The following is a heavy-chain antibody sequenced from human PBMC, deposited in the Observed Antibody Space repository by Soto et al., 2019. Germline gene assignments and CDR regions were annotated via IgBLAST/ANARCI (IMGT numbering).Heavy chain of an antibody. CDR3: ASSTGSYYSWSDP. CDR1: GDTFRFSA. Sequence: QVQLVQSGAEVKKPGSSVRVSCKASGDTFRFSAISWVRQAPGQGLEWMGGIIPIFGTPDYAQKFQGRVTITADKSATTAYMELSSLRSDDTAVYYCASSTGSYYSWSDPWGQGTLVIVSS. V-gene: IGHV1-69*06. J-gene: IGHJ5*02. CDR2: IIPIFGTP. D-gene: IGHD1-1*01.